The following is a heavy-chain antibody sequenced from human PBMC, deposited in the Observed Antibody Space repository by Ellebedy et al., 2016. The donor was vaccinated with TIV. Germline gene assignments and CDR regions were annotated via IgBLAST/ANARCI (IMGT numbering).Heavy chain of an antibody. Sequence: GESLKISCAASGFTFSTYTMNWVRQAPGKGLEWVASISIRTKYISYADSVKGRFTISRDNAKNSLFLQMNSLRAEDTAVYYCAKSGQQLVPPTGWFDPWGQGTLVSVSS. CDR3: AKSGQQLVPPTGWFDP. V-gene: IGHV3-21*01. D-gene: IGHD6-13*01. CDR2: ISIRTKYI. CDR1: GFTFSTYT. J-gene: IGHJ5*02.